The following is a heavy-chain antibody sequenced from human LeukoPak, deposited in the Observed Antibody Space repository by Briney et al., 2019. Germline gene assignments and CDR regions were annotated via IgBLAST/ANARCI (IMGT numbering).Heavy chain of an antibody. J-gene: IGHJ3*02. D-gene: IGHD2-21*02. CDR1: GYTFTSYD. V-gene: IGHV1-8*01. CDR2: MNPNSGNT. CDR3: AISGGGDYGDAFHI. Sequence: ASVKVSCKASGYTFTSYDINWVRQPIGQGLEWMGWMNPNSGNTGYAQKFQGRVTMTRNTSISTAYMELSSLRSEDTAVYYCAISGGGDYGDAFHIWGQGTMVTVSS.